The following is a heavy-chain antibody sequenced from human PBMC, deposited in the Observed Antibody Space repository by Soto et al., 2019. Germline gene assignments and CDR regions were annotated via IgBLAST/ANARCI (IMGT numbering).Heavy chain of an antibody. Sequence: PGGSLRLSCAASGFTFSSYAMSWVRQAPGKGLEWVSAISGSGGSTYYADSVKGRFTISRDNSKNTLYLQMNSLRAEDTAVYYCAKDLSNWNDLRPFDYWGQGTLVTVSS. CDR2: ISGSGGST. CDR1: GFTFSSYA. J-gene: IGHJ4*02. CDR3: AKDLSNWNDLRPFDY. D-gene: IGHD1-1*01. V-gene: IGHV3-23*01.